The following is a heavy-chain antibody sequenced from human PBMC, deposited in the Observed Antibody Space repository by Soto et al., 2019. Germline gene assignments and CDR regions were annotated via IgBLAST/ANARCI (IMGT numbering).Heavy chain of an antibody. J-gene: IGHJ4*02. CDR3: ARLALYDYSVGG. CDR1: GGSISSSSYY. Sequence: QLQLQESGPGLVKPSETLSLTCTVSGGSISSSSYYWGWIRQPPGKGPEWIASIYSSGNTYYNPSLKARXXIXVXXSKNQFSLRLSSVTAADTAVYYCARLALYDYSVGGWGQGTLVTFSS. D-gene: IGHD3-16*01. CDR2: IYSSGNT. V-gene: IGHV4-39*01.